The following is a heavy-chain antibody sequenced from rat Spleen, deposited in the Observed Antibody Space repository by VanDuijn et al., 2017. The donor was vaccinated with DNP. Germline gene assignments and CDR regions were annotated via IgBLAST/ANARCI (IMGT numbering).Heavy chain of an antibody. CDR3: ARGGD. J-gene: IGHJ2*01. D-gene: IGHD1-11*01. CDR1: GFTFSDYN. Sequence: EVHLVESGGGLVQPGRSLKLSCAASGFTFSDYNMAWVRQAPKKGLEWVAAIHYDGSRTYYPDSVKGRFTNTRNNAKSTLYLEMNSLRSEDTATYYCARGGDWGQGVMVTVSS. V-gene: IGHV5S10*01. CDR2: IHYDGSRT.